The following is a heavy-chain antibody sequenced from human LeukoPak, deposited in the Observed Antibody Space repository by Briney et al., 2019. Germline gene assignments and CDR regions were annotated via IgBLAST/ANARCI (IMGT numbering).Heavy chain of an antibody. CDR1: GFTFSNYA. CDR3: ASGGSGYLPPLTG. V-gene: IGHV3-23*01. CDR2: IRGIRGTYST. J-gene: IGHJ4*02. Sequence: GSLRLSCAASGFTFSNYAMIWVRQAPGKGLEWVSAIRGIRGTYSTEYADSVKDRFTISRDNSKSTLYLQMNSLRAEDTAVYYCASGGSGYLPPLTGWGQGTLVTVSS. D-gene: IGHD2-15*01.